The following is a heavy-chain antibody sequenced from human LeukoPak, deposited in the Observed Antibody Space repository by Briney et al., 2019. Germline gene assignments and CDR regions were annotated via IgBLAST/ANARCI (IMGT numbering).Heavy chain of an antibody. CDR1: GGTFSSYA. J-gene: IGHJ1*01. D-gene: IGHD2-15*01. CDR3: AQEIGYCSGGICYSLEYFLN. CDR2: IIPIFGTA. V-gene: IGHV1-69*13. Sequence: ASVKVSCKASGGTFSSYAISWVRQAPGQGLEWMGGIIPIFGTANYAQKFQGRVTITADESTSTAYMELSSLRVEDTAIYYCAQEIGYCSGGICYSLEYFLNWGQGTLVIVSS.